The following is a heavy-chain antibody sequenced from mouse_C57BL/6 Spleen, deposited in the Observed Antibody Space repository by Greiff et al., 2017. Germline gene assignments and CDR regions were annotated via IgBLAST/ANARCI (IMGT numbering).Heavy chain of an antibody. D-gene: IGHD2-1*01. CDR2: ISYSGST. CDR1: GYSITSDY. Sequence: DVKLVESGPGLAKPSQTLSLTCSVTGYSITSDYWNWIRKFPGNKLEYMGYISYSGSTYYNPSLKSRISITRDTSKNQYYLQLNSVTTEDTATYYCARSGNYGYYAMDYWGQGTSVTVSS. V-gene: IGHV3-8*01. J-gene: IGHJ4*01. CDR3: ARSGNYGYYAMDY.